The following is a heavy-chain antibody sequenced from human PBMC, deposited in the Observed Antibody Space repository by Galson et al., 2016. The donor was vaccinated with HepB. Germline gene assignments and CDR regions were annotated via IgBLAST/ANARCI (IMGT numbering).Heavy chain of an antibody. J-gene: IGHJ3*02. V-gene: IGHV3-7*03. Sequence: SLRLSCAASGFNFSRYWMTWVRQAPGKGLEWVANIKQDGSEKYYVGSVKGRFTISRDNAKNSRYLQMNSLRAEDTAVYYCARDRFSYDGNPDAFDIWGQGTMVTVSS. CDR3: ARDRFSYDGNPDAFDI. CDR1: GFNFSRYW. CDR2: IKQDGSEK. D-gene: IGHD4-23*01.